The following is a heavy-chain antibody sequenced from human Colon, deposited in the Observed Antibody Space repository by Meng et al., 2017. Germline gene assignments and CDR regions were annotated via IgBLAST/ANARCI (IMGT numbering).Heavy chain of an antibody. Sequence: VPLEESGPGLVKPSGALSLTCAVSGDYIRSRNWWSWVRQPPGRGLEWIGEIYHSGSTNYNPSLKNRVSMTVDKSNNEFSLTLSSVPAADTAFYYCARVIYASGNMAHLDYWGQGTLVTVSS. CDR3: ARVIYASGNMAHLDY. CDR2: IYHSGST. CDR1: GDYIRSRNW. V-gene: IGHV4-4*02. J-gene: IGHJ4*02. D-gene: IGHD3-10*01.